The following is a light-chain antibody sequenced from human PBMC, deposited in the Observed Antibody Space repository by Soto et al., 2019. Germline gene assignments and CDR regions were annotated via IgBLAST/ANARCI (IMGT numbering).Light chain of an antibody. V-gene: IGKV1-33*01. Sequence: DIQMTQSPSSLSASVGARVTITCQASQDINNYLNWYRHKPGKAPELLIYDAYNLETGVPSRFSGGGSGTDFTFTISSLQPEDMATYYCQQYGNLLWTFGQGTKVEIK. CDR2: DAY. CDR3: QQYGNLLWT. J-gene: IGKJ1*01. CDR1: QDINNY.